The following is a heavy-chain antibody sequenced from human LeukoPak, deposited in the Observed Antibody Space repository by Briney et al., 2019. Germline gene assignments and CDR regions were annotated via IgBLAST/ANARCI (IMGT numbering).Heavy chain of an antibody. Sequence: GGSLRLSCAASGFTFSDYWMAWVRQAPGKGLEWVANIKYDGSAKYYVDSMKGRFTISRDNAKDSLYLQVDSLGVEDTAVYYCASHSTWRLEYWGQGTLVTVSS. CDR3: ASHSTWRLEY. V-gene: IGHV3-7*01. CDR2: IKYDGSAK. CDR1: GFTFSDYW. D-gene: IGHD6-13*01. J-gene: IGHJ4*02.